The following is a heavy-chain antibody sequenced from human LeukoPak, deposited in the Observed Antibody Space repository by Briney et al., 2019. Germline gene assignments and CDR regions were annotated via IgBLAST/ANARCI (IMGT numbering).Heavy chain of an antibody. Sequence: ASVKVSCKASGGTFSSYAISWVRQAPGQGLEWMGRIIPILGIANYAQKFQGRVTITADKSTSTAYMELSSLRSEDTAVYYCAKAVGSWWEDAFDIWGQGTMVTVSS. CDR1: GGTFSSYA. D-gene: IGHD6-13*01. V-gene: IGHV1-69*04. CDR3: AKAVGSWWEDAFDI. CDR2: IIPILGIA. J-gene: IGHJ3*02.